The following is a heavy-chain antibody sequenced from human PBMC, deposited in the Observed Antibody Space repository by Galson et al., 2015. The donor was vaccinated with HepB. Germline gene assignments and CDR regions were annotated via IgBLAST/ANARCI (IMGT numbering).Heavy chain of an antibody. CDR1: GFTFSNYA. V-gene: IGHV3-23*01. Sequence: SLRLSCAVSGFTFSNYAMSWVRQAPGKGLEWVSAIGSGGSTYYADSVKGRFTISRDNSKNTLYLQMNSLRAEDTAMYYCTTEVNTLTPFDYWGQGTLVTVSS. CDR2: IGSGGST. CDR3: TTEVNTLTPFDY. D-gene: IGHD1/OR15-1a*01. J-gene: IGHJ4*02.